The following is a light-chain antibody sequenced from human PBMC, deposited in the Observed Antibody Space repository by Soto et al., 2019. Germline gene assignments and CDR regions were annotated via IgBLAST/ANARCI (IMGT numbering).Light chain of an antibody. CDR2: EDT. V-gene: IGLV6-57*04. J-gene: IGLJ3*02. CDR1: GGNITNNY. Sequence: FMLTQPHSVSESPGKTVTISCTRSGGNITNNYVQWYQRRPGSAPTTVIYEDTHRPSGVPDRFSGSIDGSSNSASLTISGLRTEDEADYYCQSYDASSQVFGGGTQLTVL. CDR3: QSYDASSQV.